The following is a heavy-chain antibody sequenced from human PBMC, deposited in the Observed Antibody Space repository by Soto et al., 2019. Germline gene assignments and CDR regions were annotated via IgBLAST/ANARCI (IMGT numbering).Heavy chain of an antibody. Sequence: VQLVESGGGLVKPGGSLRLSCEASGFRFMDYYMGWIRQGPGKRLEWISYISVTSDDTKYADSVKGRFTISRDNAANFVFLHMNSLRDEDTAVYFCALSLRATSPLSYWGQGTPVTVSS. J-gene: IGHJ4*02. CDR2: ISVTSDDT. CDR3: ALSLRATSPLSY. D-gene: IGHD3-10*01. CDR1: GFRFMDYY. V-gene: IGHV3-11*06.